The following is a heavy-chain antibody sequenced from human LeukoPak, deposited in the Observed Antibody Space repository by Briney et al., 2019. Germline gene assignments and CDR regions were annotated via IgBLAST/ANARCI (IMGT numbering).Heavy chain of an antibody. V-gene: IGHV3-23*01. Sequence: GGSLRLSCAASGFTFSSYAMTWVRQAPGKGLEWVSGIYGSGGSTYYADSVKGRFTISRDNSKNTLYLQMNSLRAEDTAIYYWAKEMKSIVAAAPHFDYWGQGTLVTVSS. J-gene: IGHJ4*02. D-gene: IGHD6-13*01. CDR1: GFTFSSYA. CDR2: IYGSGGST. CDR3: AKEMKSIVAAAPHFDY.